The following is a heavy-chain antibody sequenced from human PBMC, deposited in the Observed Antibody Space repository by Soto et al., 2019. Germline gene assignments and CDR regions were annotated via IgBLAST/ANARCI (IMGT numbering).Heavy chain of an antibody. J-gene: IGHJ4*02. Sequence: EVPLVESGGDLVQPGGSLRLSCAASRFTFSTYWMSWVRQAPGKGLEWVANIRQDGSEKYYVDSVKGRFTISRDNAKNSLYLQMNSLRSEDTAVYFCARDAGGVYFDYWGQGTLVTVSS. D-gene: IGHD2-15*01. CDR3: ARDAGGVYFDY. CDR2: IRQDGSEK. V-gene: IGHV3-7*01. CDR1: RFTFSTYW.